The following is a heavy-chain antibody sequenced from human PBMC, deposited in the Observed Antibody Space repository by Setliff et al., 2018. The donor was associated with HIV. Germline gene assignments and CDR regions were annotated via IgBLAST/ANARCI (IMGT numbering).Heavy chain of an antibody. V-gene: IGHV3-7*01. J-gene: IGHJ3*02. Sequence: PGGSLRLSCVASGFSFNNYWMCWVRQAPGQGLEWVANIDLDGSEKNYVESVKGRFTISRDNAKNTLYLQMNSPRAEDTAVYYCARDRGYPDSFNIWGQGTVVTVSS. D-gene: IGHD3-10*01. CDR2: IDLDGSEK. CDR3: ARDRGYPDSFNI. CDR1: GFSFNNYW.